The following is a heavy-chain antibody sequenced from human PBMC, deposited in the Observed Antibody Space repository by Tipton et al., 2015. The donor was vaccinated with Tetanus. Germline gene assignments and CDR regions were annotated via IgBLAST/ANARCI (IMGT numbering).Heavy chain of an antibody. J-gene: IGHJ4*02. D-gene: IGHD3-9*01. Sequence: AASGFTFSSYAMHWVRQAPGKGLEWVAVISYDGSNKYYADSVKGRFTISRDNSKNTLYLQMNSLRAEDTAVYYCAKEGYFDWLSSLEWLGYWGQGTLVTVSS. CDR1: GFTFSSYA. V-gene: IGHV3-30-3*01. CDR2: ISYDGSNK. CDR3: AKEGYFDWLSSLEWLGY.